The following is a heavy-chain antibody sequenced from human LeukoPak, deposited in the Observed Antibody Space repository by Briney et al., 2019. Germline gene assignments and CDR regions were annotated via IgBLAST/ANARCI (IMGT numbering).Heavy chain of an antibody. D-gene: IGHD3-10*01. Sequence: SVKVSCKASGGTFSSYAISWVRQAPGQGLEWMGGIIPIFGTANYAQKFQGRVTITADESTSTAYMELSSLRSEDTAVYYCARIPGESYYFDYWGQGTLVTVSS. CDR3: ARIPGESYYFDY. CDR2: IIPIFGTA. J-gene: IGHJ4*02. V-gene: IGHV1-69*13. CDR1: GGTFSSYA.